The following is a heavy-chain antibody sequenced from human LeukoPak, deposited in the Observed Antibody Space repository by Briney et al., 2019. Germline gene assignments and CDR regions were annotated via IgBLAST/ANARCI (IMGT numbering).Heavy chain of an antibody. CDR2: IIPIFGTA. CDR3: ARGRSIVGATTRVYYYYYYYMDV. Sequence: EASVKVSCKASGGTFSSYAISWVRQAPGQGLEWMGGIIPIFGTANYARKFQGRVTITADESTSTAYMELSSLRSEDTAVYYCARGRSIVGATTRVYYYYYYYMDVWGKGTTVTISS. D-gene: IGHD1-26*01. J-gene: IGHJ6*03. V-gene: IGHV1-69*13. CDR1: GGTFSSYA.